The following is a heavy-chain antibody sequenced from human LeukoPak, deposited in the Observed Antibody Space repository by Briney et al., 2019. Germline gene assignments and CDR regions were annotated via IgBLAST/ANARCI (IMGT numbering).Heavy chain of an antibody. Sequence: TSETLSLTCTVSGGSISSYYWSWIRQPPGKGLEWIGYIYHSGSTNYNPSLKSRVTISVDTSKNQFSLKLSSVTAADTAVYYCARTLLPNWFDPWGQGTLVTVSS. D-gene: IGHD2-15*01. J-gene: IGHJ5*02. CDR2: IYHSGST. CDR1: GGSISSYY. V-gene: IGHV4-59*01. CDR3: ARTLLPNWFDP.